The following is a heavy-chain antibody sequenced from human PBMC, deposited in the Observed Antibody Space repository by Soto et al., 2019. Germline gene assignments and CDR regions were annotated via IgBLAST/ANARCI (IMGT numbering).Heavy chain of an antibody. V-gene: IGHV3-21*06. CDR1: GFTFTRYS. CDR2: ISSTTNYI. J-gene: IGHJ4*02. CDR3: ARESEDLTSNFDY. Sequence: PGGSLRLSCAASGFTFTRYSMNWVRQAPGKWLELVSSISSTTNYIYYGDSMKGRFTISRDNAKNSLYLEMNSLRAEDTAVYYCARESEDLTSNFDYWGQGXLVTVYS.